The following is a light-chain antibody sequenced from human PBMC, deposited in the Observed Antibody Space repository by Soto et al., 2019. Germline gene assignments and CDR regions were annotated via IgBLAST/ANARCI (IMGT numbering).Light chain of an antibody. J-gene: IGKJ4*01. CDR3: QQYHIYPLT. Sequence: DIQMTQSPSTLPASVGDRVTITCRASQSIITWLAWFQQAPGKAPKILISDASSLKSGVPSRFSGSGSGTEFTLTISSLQPDDFATYYCQQYHIYPLTFGGGIKVEI. CDR2: DAS. V-gene: IGKV1-5*01. CDR1: QSIITW.